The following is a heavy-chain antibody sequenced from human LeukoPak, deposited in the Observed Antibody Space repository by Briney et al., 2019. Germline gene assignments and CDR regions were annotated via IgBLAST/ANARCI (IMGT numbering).Heavy chain of an antibody. Sequence: GGSLRLSCAASGFTFSNAYMNWVRQAPGKGLEWVGRIKPKTDGETTVYAAPVEDRFSISRDDSKSMMYLQMNSLKTEDTAVYYCITPLPYSAQGGQGTLVTVSS. J-gene: IGHJ4*02. CDR1: GFTFSNAY. D-gene: IGHD2-21*01. V-gene: IGHV3-15*07. CDR3: ITPLPYSAQ. CDR2: IKPKTDGETT.